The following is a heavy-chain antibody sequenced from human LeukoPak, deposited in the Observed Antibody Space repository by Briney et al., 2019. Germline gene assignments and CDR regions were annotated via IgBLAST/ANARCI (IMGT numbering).Heavy chain of an antibody. CDR2: IWYDGSNK. CDR3: ATSEDASGYQPTLL. Sequence: PGRSLRLSCAASGFTFSSYGMHWVRQAPGKGLEWVAVIWYDGSNKYYADSVKGRFTISRDNSKNTLYLQMNSLRAEDTAVYYCATSEDASGYQPTLLWGQGALVTVSS. J-gene: IGHJ4*02. V-gene: IGHV3-33*01. CDR1: GFTFSSYG. D-gene: IGHD3-22*01.